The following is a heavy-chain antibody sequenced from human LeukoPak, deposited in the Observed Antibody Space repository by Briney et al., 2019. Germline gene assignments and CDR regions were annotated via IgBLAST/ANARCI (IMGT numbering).Heavy chain of an antibody. CDR2: IRYDGSNK. D-gene: IGHD6-6*01. CDR3: AKVDENYSSSTYFDY. Sequence: GGSLRLSCAASGFTFSSYGMHWVGQAPGKGLEWVAFIRYDGSNKYYADSVKGRFTISRDNSKTTLYLQMNSLRAEDTAVYYCAKVDENYSSSTYFDYWGQGTLVTVSS. CDR1: GFTFSSYG. V-gene: IGHV3-30*02. J-gene: IGHJ4*02.